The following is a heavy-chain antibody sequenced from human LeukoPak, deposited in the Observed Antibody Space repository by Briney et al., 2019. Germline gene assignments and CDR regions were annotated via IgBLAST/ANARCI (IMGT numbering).Heavy chain of an antibody. Sequence: GGSLRLSCTASGFTFRRYSFNWVRQAPGKGLEWVSTISSGSDYIYYADSVRGRFTIFRDNAENSLYLQMNSLRAEDTAVYYCTRDLSLAAPQGFDYWGQGTLVTVSS. D-gene: IGHD6-6*01. J-gene: IGHJ4*02. CDR2: ISSGSDYI. V-gene: IGHV3-21*01. CDR3: TRDLSLAAPQGFDY. CDR1: GFTFRRYS.